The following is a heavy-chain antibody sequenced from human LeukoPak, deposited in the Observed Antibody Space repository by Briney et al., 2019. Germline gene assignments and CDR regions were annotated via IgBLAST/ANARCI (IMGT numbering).Heavy chain of an antibody. CDR2: ITSDGGGT. CDR3: AKGGLAAAWFIFDY. Sequence: GGSLRLSCAASGFTFSNNWMHWVRQAPGKGLVWVSLITSDGGGTSYADSVKGRFTISRDNAKNTLYLQMNSLRAEDTAVYYCAKGGLAAAWFIFDYWGQGTLVTVSS. J-gene: IGHJ4*02. V-gene: IGHV3-74*01. CDR1: GFTFSNNW. D-gene: IGHD6-13*01.